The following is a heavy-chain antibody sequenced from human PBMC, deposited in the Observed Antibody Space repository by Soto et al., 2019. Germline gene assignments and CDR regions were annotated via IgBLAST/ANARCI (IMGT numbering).Heavy chain of an antibody. CDR1: GGSISSGGYY. CDR2: IYYSGST. J-gene: IGHJ5*02. V-gene: IGHV4-31*03. D-gene: IGHD3-10*01. CDR3: ARAGTYYYGSGSYYNGRPGVIYNWFDP. Sequence: SETLSLTCTVSGGSISSGGYYWSWIRQHPGKGLEWVGYIYYSGSTYYNPSLKSRVTISVDTSKNQFSLKLSSVTAADTAVYYCARAGTYYYGSGSYYNGRPGVIYNWFDPWGQGTLVTVYS.